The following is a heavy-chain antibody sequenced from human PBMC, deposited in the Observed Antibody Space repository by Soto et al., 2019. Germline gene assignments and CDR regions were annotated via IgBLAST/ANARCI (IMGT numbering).Heavy chain of an antibody. CDR2: IYSGGST. CDR3: ARVGAYCGGDCYWVLYYYYYKDV. J-gene: IGHJ6*03. Sequence: GGSLRLSCAASGFTVSSNYMSWVRQAPGKGLEWVSVIYSGGSTYYADSVKGRFTISRDNSKNTLYLQMNSLRAEDTAVYYCARVGAYCGGDCYWVLYYYYYKDVSGKGTTVTVSS. D-gene: IGHD2-21*01. V-gene: IGHV3-53*01. CDR1: GFTVSSNY.